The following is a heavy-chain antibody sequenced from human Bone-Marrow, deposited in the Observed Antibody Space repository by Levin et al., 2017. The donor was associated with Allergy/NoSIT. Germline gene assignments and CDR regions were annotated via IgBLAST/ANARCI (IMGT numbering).Heavy chain of an antibody. J-gene: IGHJ5*02. D-gene: IGHD4-17*01. CDR1: GGSISSGGYS. CDR2: IYHSGST. V-gene: IGHV4-30-2*01. CDR3: AREHYGDYGLFDP. Sequence: SETLSLTCAVSGGSISSGGYSWSWIRQPPGKGLEWIGYIYHSGSTYYNPSLKSRVTISVDRSKNQFSLKLSSVTAADTAVYYCAREHYGDYGLFDPWGQGTLVTVSS.